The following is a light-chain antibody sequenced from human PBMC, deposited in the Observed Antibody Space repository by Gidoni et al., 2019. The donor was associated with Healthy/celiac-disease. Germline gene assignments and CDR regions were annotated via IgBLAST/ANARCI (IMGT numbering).Light chain of an antibody. J-gene: IGKJ4*01. CDR2: GAS. V-gene: IGKV3-15*01. Sequence: EVVMTQSPATLSVSPGERATLSCRASESVSSNLAWYQFKPGQAPRLLIHGASTRATGIPARFSGSGSGTEFTLTISGLQSEDFAVYYCQQYNFWPPRITFGGXTKVEIK. CDR3: QQYNFWPPRIT. CDR1: ESVSSN.